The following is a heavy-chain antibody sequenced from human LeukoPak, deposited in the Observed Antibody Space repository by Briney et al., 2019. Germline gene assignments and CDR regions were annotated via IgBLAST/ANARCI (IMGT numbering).Heavy chain of an antibody. CDR3: ARDQRGRTGSIMMAVLITGFDY. D-gene: IGHD3-22*01. J-gene: IGHJ4*02. Sequence: PGGSLRLSCAASGFTFSSYSMNWVRQAPGRGLEWVSSISSSSSYIYYADSVKGRFTTSRDNAKNTLYLQMNSLRAEDTAVYYCARDQRGRTGSIMMAVLITGFDYWGQGTLVTVSS. CDR2: ISSSSSYI. V-gene: IGHV3-21*01. CDR1: GFTFSSYS.